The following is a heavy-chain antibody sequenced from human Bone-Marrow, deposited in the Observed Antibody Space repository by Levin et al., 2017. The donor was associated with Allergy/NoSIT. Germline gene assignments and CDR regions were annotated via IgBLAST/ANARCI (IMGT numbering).Heavy chain of an antibody. J-gene: IGHJ3*02. CDR1: GFTFSGSG. Sequence: PGGSLRLSCAASGFTFSGSGLHWVRQAPGKGLEWVAVIWYDGSNEYYADSVKGRFTISRDNSKNTLYLQMNSLRVEDTAVYYCARDPTITKGPPQNAFDIWGQGTMVTVSS. V-gene: IGHV3-33*01. D-gene: IGHD1-14*01. CDR3: ARDPTITKGPPQNAFDI. CDR2: IWYDGSNE.